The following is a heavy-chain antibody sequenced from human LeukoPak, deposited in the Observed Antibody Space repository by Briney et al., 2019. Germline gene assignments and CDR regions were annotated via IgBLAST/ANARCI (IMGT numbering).Heavy chain of an antibody. CDR3: AKPTYYYYYYGMDV. J-gene: IGHJ6*02. CDR2: ILYDGSNE. CDR1: GFTFSSYW. V-gene: IGHV3-30*18. Sequence: GGSLRLSCAASGFTFSSYWMHWVRQAPGKGLEWVAVILYDGSNEYYADSVKGRFTISRDNSKNTLYLQMNSLRAEDTAVYYCAKPTYYYYYYGMDVWGQGTTVTVSS.